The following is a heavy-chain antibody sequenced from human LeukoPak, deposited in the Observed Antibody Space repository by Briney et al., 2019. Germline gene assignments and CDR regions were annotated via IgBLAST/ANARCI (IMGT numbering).Heavy chain of an antibody. CDR3: ARGYIIAAAGNWFDP. CDR2: IYYSGST. J-gene: IGHJ5*02. D-gene: IGHD6-13*01. Sequence: SETLSLTCTVSGGSISSSSYYWGWIRQPPGKGLEWIESIYYSGSTYYNPSLKSRVTISVDTSKNQFSLKLSSVTAADTAVYYCARGYIIAAAGNWFDPWGQGTLVTVSS. V-gene: IGHV4-39*07. CDR1: GGSISSSSYY.